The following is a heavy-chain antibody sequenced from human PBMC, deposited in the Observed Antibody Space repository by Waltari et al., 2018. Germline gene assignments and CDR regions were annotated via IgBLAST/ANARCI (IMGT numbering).Heavy chain of an antibody. CDR2: ITVNTGNT. Sequence: QLVQSGAEVKKPGASVKVSCKASGNTFTHFGINWVRQAPGQGLEWMGWITVNTGNTNYAQKFRGRVSLTTDTATNAAYMELRNLRSDDSAVFFCAAVDIVSTTLDYWGQGSLVTVSS. CDR3: AAVDIVSTTLDY. J-gene: IGHJ4*02. CDR1: GNTFTHFG. V-gene: IGHV1-18*01. D-gene: IGHD5-12*01.